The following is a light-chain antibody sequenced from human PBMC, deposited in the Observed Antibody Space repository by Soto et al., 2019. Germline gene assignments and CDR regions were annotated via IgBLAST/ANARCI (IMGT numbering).Light chain of an antibody. CDR3: QQRSSWPPT. CDR1: QTVIRN. J-gene: IGKJ5*01. Sequence: KQSLATLSVKTNERATLYSRASQTVIRNLAWYQQRPGQAPRLLIYDISNRAAGVPARFSGGGSGTDFTLTISSLEPEDFAVYYCQQRSSWPPTSGQGT. CDR2: DIS. V-gene: IGKV3-11*01.